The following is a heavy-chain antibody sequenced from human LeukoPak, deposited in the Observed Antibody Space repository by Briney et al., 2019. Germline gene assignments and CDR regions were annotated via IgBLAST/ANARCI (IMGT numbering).Heavy chain of an antibody. Sequence: GRSLRLSCAASGFTFSSYAMHWVRQAPGKGLEWVAVISYDGSNKYYADSVKGRFTISRDNSKNTLYLQMNSLRAEDTAVYYCARDRREMVRGVIITYYYGMDVWGQGTTVTVSS. CDR2: ISYDGSNK. CDR1: GFTFSSYA. V-gene: IGHV3-30-3*01. D-gene: IGHD3-10*01. CDR3: ARDRREMVRGVIITYYYGMDV. J-gene: IGHJ6*02.